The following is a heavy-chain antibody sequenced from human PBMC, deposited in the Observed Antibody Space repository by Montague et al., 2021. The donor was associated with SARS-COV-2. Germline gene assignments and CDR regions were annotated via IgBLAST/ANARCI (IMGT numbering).Heavy chain of an antibody. CDR2: INNSGST. D-gene: IGHD3-22*01. CDR3: ASGRVGITMILVVIGYSYYFDD. Sequence: SETLSLTCAVYGGSFNDYYYSWIRQPPGKGLEWIGQINNSGSTNSNPSLTSQVTISVATYTNQFPLTLRSMTAADTAMYYCASGRVGITMILVVIGYSYYFDDWGQGTLVTVSS. V-gene: IGHV4-34*01. J-gene: IGHJ4*02. CDR1: GGSFNDYY.